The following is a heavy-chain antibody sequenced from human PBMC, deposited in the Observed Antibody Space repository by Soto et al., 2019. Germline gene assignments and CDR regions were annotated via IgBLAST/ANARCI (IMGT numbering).Heavy chain of an antibody. D-gene: IGHD2-2*01. Sequence: QVQLVQSGAEVKKPGASVKVSCKASGYTFTNSAINWVRQAPGQGLEWMGWISGYNGNTNYAQKFRGRVTMTTDTSTSTAYMELRSLISDDTAVYYCARDRLLVPGAMVEAYWGQGTLVTVSS. CDR3: ARDRLLVPGAMVEAY. V-gene: IGHV1-18*01. J-gene: IGHJ4*02. CDR1: GYTFTNSA. CDR2: ISGYNGNT.